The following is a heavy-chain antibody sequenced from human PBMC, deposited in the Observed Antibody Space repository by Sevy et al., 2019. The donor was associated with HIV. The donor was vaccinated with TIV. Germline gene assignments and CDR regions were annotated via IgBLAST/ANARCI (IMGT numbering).Heavy chain of an antibody. D-gene: IGHD5-18*01. V-gene: IGHV3-9*01. Sequence: GGSLRLSCAASGFTFDDYAMHWVRQAPGKGLEWVSGISWNSGSIGYADSVKGRFTISRDNAKNSLYLQMNSLRAEDTALYYCAKAKGVTAIQAPIDYWGQGTLVTVSS. CDR1: GFTFDDYA. CDR2: ISWNSGSI. J-gene: IGHJ4*02. CDR3: AKAKGVTAIQAPIDY.